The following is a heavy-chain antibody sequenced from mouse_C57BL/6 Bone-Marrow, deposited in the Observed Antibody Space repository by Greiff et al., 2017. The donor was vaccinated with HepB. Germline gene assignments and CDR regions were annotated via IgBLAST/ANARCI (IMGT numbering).Heavy chain of an antibody. CDR1: GFNIKEYY. Sequence: EGQLQGSWAGLVRAGGSGKLSCTASGFNIKEYYMHWGKQRPEQGLEWIGRIDPEDGDTEYAPKFQGKATMTADTSSNTAYLQLSSLTSEDTAVYYCTTLPLYYFDYWGQGTTLTVSS. J-gene: IGHJ2*01. CDR3: TTLPLYYFDY. V-gene: IGHV14-1*01. CDR2: IDPEDGDT.